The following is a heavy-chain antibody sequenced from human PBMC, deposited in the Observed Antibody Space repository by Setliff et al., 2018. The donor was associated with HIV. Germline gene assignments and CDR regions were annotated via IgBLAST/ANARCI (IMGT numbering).Heavy chain of an antibody. V-gene: IGHV1-3*01. CDR1: GYTFTSYA. Sequence: ASVKVSCKASGYTFTSYAMHWVRQAPGQSLEWMGWINAGNGNTKYSQKFQGRVTITRDTSASTAYMELSSLRSEDTAVYYCAREGQWLDMGDAFDIWGQGTMVTVS. D-gene: IGHD6-19*01. CDR3: AREGQWLDMGDAFDI. CDR2: INAGNGNT. J-gene: IGHJ3*02.